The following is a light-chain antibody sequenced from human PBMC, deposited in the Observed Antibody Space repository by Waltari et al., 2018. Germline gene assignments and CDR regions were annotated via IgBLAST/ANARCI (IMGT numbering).Light chain of an antibody. V-gene: IGKV4-1*01. CDR1: QSVLYSSNNNNY. Sequence: DIVMTQSPDFLPVSLGERATIPCRSSQSVLYSSNNNNYLAWYQQKPGQPPKLLIYWASTRESGVPDRFSGSGSGTDFTLTISSLQAEDVAVYYCQQYYSSPWTFGQGTKVEIK. J-gene: IGKJ1*01. CDR2: WAS. CDR3: QQYYSSPWT.